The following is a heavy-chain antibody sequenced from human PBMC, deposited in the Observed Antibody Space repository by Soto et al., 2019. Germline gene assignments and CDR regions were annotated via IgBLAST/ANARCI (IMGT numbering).Heavy chain of an antibody. J-gene: IGHJ4*02. D-gene: IGHD3-10*01. CDR2: IAGSGDVT. CDR3: ARDSDLLDY. CDR1: GFSFSNYA. V-gene: IGHV3-23*01. Sequence: GGSLRLSCVVSGFSFSNYAMSWVRQAPGKGLEWVSSIAGSGDVTSYADSVRGRFTVSRDNSRNTLYLQMNSLRAEDTAVYYCARDSDLLDYWGQGTLVTVSS.